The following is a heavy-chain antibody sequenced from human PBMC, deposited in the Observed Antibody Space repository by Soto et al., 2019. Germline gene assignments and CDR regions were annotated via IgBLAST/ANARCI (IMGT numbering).Heavy chain of an antibody. J-gene: IGHJ3*02. CDR2: ISGGGGGT. CDR1: GVTLSNDA. Sequence: GGSRRLSWAASGVTLSNDAMTGVRQAPGKGLEWVAAISGGGGGTYYADPVKGRFTISRDNSKNTLHLQMNNLRAEDTAIYYCVKDKKYDILSAWDALDIWGHGTLVTVSS. D-gene: IGHD3-9*01. V-gene: IGHV3-23*01. CDR3: VKDKKYDILSAWDALDI.